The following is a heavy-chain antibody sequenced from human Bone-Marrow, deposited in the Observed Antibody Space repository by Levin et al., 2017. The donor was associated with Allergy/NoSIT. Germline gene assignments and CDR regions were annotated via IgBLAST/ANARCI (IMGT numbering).Heavy chain of an antibody. Sequence: GGSLRLSCAASGFTFSDVWMSWVRQAPGKGLEWVGRIKSKTNGGTADYAAPVKGRFIISRDDSKDTLYLQMNSLKSEDTAVYYCAGYDTSGYYSSEYFHYWGQGTLVTVSS. CDR2: IKSKTNGGTA. D-gene: IGHD3-22*01. CDR1: GFTFSDVW. J-gene: IGHJ4*02. CDR3: AGYDTSGYYSSEYFHY. V-gene: IGHV3-15*01.